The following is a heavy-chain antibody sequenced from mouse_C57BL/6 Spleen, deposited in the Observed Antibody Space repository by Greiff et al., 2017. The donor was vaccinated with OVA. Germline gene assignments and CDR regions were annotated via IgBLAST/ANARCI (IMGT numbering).Heavy chain of an antibody. Sequence: EVQRVESGGGLVKPGGSLKLSCAASGFTFSDYGMHWVRQAPEKGLEWVAYISSGSSTIYYADTVKGRFTISRDNAKNTLFLQMTSLRSEDTAMYYCARPHAPAWFAYWGQGTLVTVSA. CDR1: GFTFSDYG. V-gene: IGHV5-17*01. J-gene: IGHJ3*01. CDR2: ISSGSSTI. CDR3: ARPHAPAWFAY.